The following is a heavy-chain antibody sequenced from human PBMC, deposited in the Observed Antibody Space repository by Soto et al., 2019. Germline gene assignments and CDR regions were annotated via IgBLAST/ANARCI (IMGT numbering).Heavy chain of an antibody. Sequence: SETLSLTCTVSGGSISSGDYYWSWIRQPPGKGLEWIGYIYYSGSTYYNPSLKSRVTISVDTSKNQFSLKLSSVTAADTAVYYCARVSTTPYYFDYWGQGTLVTVSS. D-gene: IGHD1-1*01. CDR2: IYYSGST. V-gene: IGHV4-30-4*01. CDR1: GGSISSGDYY. CDR3: ARVSTTPYYFDY. J-gene: IGHJ4*02.